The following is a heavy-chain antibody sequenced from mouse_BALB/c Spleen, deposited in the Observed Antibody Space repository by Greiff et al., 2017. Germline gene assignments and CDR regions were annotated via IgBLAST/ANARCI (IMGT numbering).Heavy chain of an antibody. D-gene: IGHD2-12*01. V-gene: IGHV2-9*02. J-gene: IGHJ4*01. Sequence: QVQLKQSGPGLVAPSQSLSITCTVSGFSLTSYGVHWVRQPPGKGLEWLGVIWAGGSTNYNSALMSRLSISKDNSKSQVFLKMNSLQTDDTAMYYCARDLVLRRNYAMDYWGQGTSVTVSS. CDR3: ARDLVLRRNYAMDY. CDR1: GFSLTSYG. CDR2: IWAGGST.